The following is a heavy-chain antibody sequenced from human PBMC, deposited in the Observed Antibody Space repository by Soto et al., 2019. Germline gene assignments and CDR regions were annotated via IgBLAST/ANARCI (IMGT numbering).Heavy chain of an antibody. Sequence: EMQLVESGGGLVQRGGSLRLSCAASGFTFSSNNMNWVRQAPGKGLEWVSYISSSGSTIHYADSVKGRFTISRDNAKNSLYLQMNSLRDEDTAVYFCARDSRSWYYWGQGSLVIVSS. V-gene: IGHV3-48*02. CDR2: ISSSGSTI. D-gene: IGHD6-13*01. J-gene: IGHJ4*02. CDR1: GFTFSSNN. CDR3: ARDSRSWYY.